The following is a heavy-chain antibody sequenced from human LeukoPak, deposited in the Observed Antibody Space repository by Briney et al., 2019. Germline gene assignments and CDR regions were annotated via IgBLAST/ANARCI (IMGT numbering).Heavy chain of an antibody. CDR2: ISWNSGSI. V-gene: IGHV3-9*01. CDR1: GFTFDDYA. Sequence: GRSLRLSCAASGFTFDDYAKHWVRQAPGKGLEWVSGISWNSGSIGYADSVKGRLTISRDNAKNSLYLQMNSLRAEDTALYYCAKGVEMATIDDAFDIWGQGTMVTVSS. J-gene: IGHJ3*02. CDR3: AKGVEMATIDDAFDI. D-gene: IGHD5-24*01.